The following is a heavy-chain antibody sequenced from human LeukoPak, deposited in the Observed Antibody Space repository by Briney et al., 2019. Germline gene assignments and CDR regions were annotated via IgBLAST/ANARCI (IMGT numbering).Heavy chain of an antibody. D-gene: IGHD3-22*01. CDR2: IYSDDST. CDR1: GVTASNNY. Sequence: GGSLRLSCAAAGVTASNNYMNWIRQAPGKGLEWVSVIYSDDSTYYADSVKGRFTISRDSSKNTLYLQMNTLRAEDTAVYYCARSPYNYDSSGCKARAYFFDFWGRGTLVTVSS. CDR3: ARSPYNYDSSGCKARAYFFDF. J-gene: IGHJ4*02. V-gene: IGHV3-53*01.